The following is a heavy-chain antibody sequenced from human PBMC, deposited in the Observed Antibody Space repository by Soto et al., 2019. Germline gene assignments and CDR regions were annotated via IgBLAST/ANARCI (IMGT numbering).Heavy chain of an antibody. Sequence: GGSLRHSCASSGFTFISYGMYWVRQATGKGLEWVAVISYDGSNKYYADSVKGRFTISRDNSKNTLYLQMNSLRAEDTAVYYCAKDGLPDYYGSGSYYHGPDSYFDYWGQGTLVTVSS. J-gene: IGHJ4*02. D-gene: IGHD3-10*01. CDR2: ISYDGSNK. CDR1: GFTFISYG. CDR3: AKDGLPDYYGSGSYYHGPDSYFDY. V-gene: IGHV3-30*18.